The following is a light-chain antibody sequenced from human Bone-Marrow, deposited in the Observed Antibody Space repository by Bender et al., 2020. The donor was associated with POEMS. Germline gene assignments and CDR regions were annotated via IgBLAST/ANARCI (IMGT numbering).Light chain of an antibody. CDR3: CSYAGTYVV. CDR2: DVN. J-gene: IGLJ2*01. Sequence: QSALTQPRSLSGSPGQSVTISCTGTSSDIGNYNYVSWYQQHPGKAPKLLIYDVNKRPSGVPDRFSGSKSGNTASLTISGLQAEDEADYTCCSYAGTYVVFGGGTKLTVL. CDR1: SSDIGNYNY. V-gene: IGLV2-11*01.